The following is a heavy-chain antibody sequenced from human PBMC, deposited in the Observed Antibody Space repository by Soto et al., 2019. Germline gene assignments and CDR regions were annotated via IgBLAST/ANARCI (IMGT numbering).Heavy chain of an antibody. J-gene: IGHJ6*02. Sequence: QVQLQQSGPGLVKPSQTLSLTCVISGDSVSSNNAAWNWIRQSPSRGLEWLGRTYYRSKGYNDYVVSFKSRTDINPDTSKNQFSLQLNSVSPEDTAMYYCARESYGSGSYDGMAVWGQGTTVTVSS. CDR2: TYYRSKGYN. CDR1: GDSVSSNNAA. D-gene: IGHD3-10*01. CDR3: ARESYGSGSYDGMAV. V-gene: IGHV6-1*01.